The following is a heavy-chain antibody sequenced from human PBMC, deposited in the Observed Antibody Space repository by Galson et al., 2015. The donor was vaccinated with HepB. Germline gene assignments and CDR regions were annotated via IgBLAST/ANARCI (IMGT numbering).Heavy chain of an antibody. D-gene: IGHD4-17*01. Sequence: ETLSLTCAVYGRSFSGYYWSWIRQPPGKGLEWVGRIKSKTDGRTTDYAAPVKGRFAISRDDSENTVYLQMNSLKTEDIAVYFCVADCGDYGCNYYGMDVWGQGTTVTVSS. J-gene: IGHJ6*02. CDR2: IKSKTDGRTT. CDR1: GRSFSGYY. V-gene: IGHV3-15*01. CDR3: VADCGDYGCNYYGMDV.